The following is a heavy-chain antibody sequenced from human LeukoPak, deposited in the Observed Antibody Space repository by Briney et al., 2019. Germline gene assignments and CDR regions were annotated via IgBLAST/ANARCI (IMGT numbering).Heavy chain of an antibody. J-gene: IGHJ4*02. V-gene: IGHV3-74*01. CDR2: IDTDGSST. Sequence: GGSLRLSCAASGFTFSSYWMHWVRRAPGKGLVGVSRIDTDGSSTIYADSVKGRFTISRDNAKNTLYLQMNSLRAEDTAVYYCTRGYVGIDYWGQGTLVTVSS. CDR1: GFTFSSYW. CDR3: TRGYVGIDY. D-gene: IGHD5-12*01.